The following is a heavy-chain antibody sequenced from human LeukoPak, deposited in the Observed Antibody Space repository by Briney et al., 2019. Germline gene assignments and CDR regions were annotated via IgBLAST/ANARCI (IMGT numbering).Heavy chain of an antibody. CDR2: IKYDASET. J-gene: IGHJ3*02. D-gene: IGHD5-24*01. CDR1: GFSFSNFW. V-gene: IGHV3-7*03. CDR3: ARRRATIEYAFDI. Sequence: GGSLRLSCAASGFSFSNFWMTWVRQAPGRGLEWVANIKYDASETYYVDSVKGRFTISRDNGKNSLFLQMNSLRAEDTAVYYCARRRATIEYAFDIWGQGTMVTVSS.